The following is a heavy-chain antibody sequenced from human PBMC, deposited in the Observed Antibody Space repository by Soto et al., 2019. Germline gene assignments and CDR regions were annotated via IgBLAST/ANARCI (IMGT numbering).Heavy chain of an antibody. Sequence: GGSLRLSCAASGFTFSSYAMHWVRQAPGKGLEWVAVISYDGSNKYYADSVKGRFTISRDNSKNTLYLQMNSLRAEDTAVYYCARERVSGYFDYWGQGTLATAS. J-gene: IGHJ4*02. CDR1: GFTFSSYA. V-gene: IGHV3-30-3*01. D-gene: IGHD3-3*01. CDR2: ISYDGSNK. CDR3: ARERVSGYFDY.